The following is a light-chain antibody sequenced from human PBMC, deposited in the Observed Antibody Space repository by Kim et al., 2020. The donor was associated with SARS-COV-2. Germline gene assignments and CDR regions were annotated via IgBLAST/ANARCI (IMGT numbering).Light chain of an antibody. CDR1: QSVSSGY. CDR2: GAS. V-gene: IGKV3-20*01. J-gene: IGKJ4*01. CDR3: QQYGSSSLT. Sequence: CPGERATLACRDSQSVSSGYLAWYQQKPGQAPRLLIYGASSRATGIPDRFSGSGSGTDFTLTISRLEPEDFAVYYCQQYGSSSLTFGGGTKVDIK.